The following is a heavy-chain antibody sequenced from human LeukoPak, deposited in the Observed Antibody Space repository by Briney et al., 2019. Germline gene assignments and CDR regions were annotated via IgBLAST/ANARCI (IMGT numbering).Heavy chain of an antibody. Sequence: KPSQTLSLTCTVSGGSISSGGYYWSWVRQPPGKGLEWIGEIYHSGSTNYNPSLKSRVTISVDKSKNQFSLKLSSVTAADTAVYYCARDGKVIGILTGYYYYYYYGMDVWGKGTTVTVSS. CDR2: IYHSGST. V-gene: IGHV4-30-2*01. J-gene: IGHJ6*04. CDR3: ARDGKVIGILTGYYYYYYYGMDV. CDR1: GGSISSGGYY. D-gene: IGHD3-9*01.